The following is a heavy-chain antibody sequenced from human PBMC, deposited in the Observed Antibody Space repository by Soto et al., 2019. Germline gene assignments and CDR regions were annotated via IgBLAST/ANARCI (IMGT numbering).Heavy chain of an antibody. Sequence: QVQLVESGGGVVQPGRSLRLSCAASGFTFSSYGMHWVRQAPGKGLEWVAVISNDGSNKNNADSVKGRFTISRDNSKNTLYLQMNSLRAEDTAVYYCAKDRSGGSTSYYFDYCGQGTLVTVSS. D-gene: IGHD6-19*01. CDR3: AKDRSGGSTSYYFDY. J-gene: IGHJ4*02. V-gene: IGHV3-30*18. CDR2: ISNDGSNK. CDR1: GFTFSSYG.